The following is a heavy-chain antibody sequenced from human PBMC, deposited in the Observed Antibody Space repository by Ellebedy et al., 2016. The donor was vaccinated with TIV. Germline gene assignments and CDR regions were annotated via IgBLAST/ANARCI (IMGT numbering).Heavy chain of an antibody. CDR2: SYEGNNK. CDR1: GFTFSLYA. CDR3: ARVPRGSYHNDY. Sequence: GESLKISCAASGFTFSLYAMHWVRQAPGKGLDWVAVSYEGNNKYYADSVKVRFTISRDNSKNKLYLQMNGLRTEDTAVYYCARVPRGSYHNDYWGQGTLVTVSS. V-gene: IGHV3-30-3*01. J-gene: IGHJ4*02. D-gene: IGHD1-26*01.